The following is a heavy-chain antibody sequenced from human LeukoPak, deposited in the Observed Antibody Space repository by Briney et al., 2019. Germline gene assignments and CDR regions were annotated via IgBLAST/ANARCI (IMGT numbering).Heavy chain of an antibody. CDR2: IYYSGST. Sequence: PSETLSLTCTVSGGSIGSYYWSWIRQPPGKGLEWIGYIYYSGSTNYNPSLKSRVTISVDTSKNQFSLKLSSVTAADTAVYYCARHRAGTLDYWGQGTLVTVSS. CDR1: GGSIGSYY. D-gene: IGHD6-13*01. V-gene: IGHV4-59*08. J-gene: IGHJ4*02. CDR3: ARHRAGTLDY.